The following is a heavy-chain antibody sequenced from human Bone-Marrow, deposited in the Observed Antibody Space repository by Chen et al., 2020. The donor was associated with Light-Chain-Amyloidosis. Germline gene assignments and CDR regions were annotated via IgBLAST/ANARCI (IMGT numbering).Heavy chain of an antibody. CDR1: GGPFRTYG. D-gene: IGHD1-26*01. Sequence: QVQLVQSGPEAKKPGSSVKLSCKASGGPFRTYGISWVRQAPGPGLQGMGGTVPALGAAFYAQEFRGRATISADESTTTVSLELSSLTSEDTAVYYCARGLGEVPFDYWGQGTLVIVSS. V-gene: IGHV1-69*01. J-gene: IGHJ4*02. CDR2: TVPALGAA. CDR3: ARGLGEVPFDY.